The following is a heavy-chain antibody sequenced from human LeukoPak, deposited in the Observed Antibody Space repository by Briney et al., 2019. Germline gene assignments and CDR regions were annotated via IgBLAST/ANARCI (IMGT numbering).Heavy chain of an antibody. Sequence: SETLSLTCTVSGGSISSSSYYWGWIRQPPGKGLEWIGSIYYSGSTYYNPSLKSRVTISVDTSKNQFSLKLSSVTAADTAVYYCARGSGIAAAGYFDCWGQGTPVTVSS. J-gene: IGHJ4*02. CDR3: ARGSGIAAAGYFDC. V-gene: IGHV4-39*07. CDR1: GGSISSSSYY. CDR2: IYYSGST. D-gene: IGHD6-13*01.